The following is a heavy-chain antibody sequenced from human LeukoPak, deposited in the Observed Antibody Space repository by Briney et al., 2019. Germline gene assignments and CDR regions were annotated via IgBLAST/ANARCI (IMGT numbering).Heavy chain of an antibody. CDR1: GGSFSGYY. CDR3: PRLTSIGDYFDY. V-gene: IGHV4-34*01. J-gene: IGHJ4*02. Sequence: SETLSLTCAVYGGSFSGYYWSWIRQPPGKGLEWIGEINHSGSTNYNPSLKSRVTISVDTSKNQFSLRLTSLTAADTAVYYCPRLTSIGDYFDYWGQGTLVTVSS. D-gene: IGHD2-15*01. CDR2: INHSGST.